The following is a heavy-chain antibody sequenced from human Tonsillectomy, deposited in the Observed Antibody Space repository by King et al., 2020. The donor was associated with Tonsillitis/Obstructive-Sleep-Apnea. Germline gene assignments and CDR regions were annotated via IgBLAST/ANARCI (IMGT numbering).Heavy chain of an antibody. CDR2: IYHSGST. CDR1: GGSISSSNW. V-gene: IGHV4-4*02. CDR3: ARGAPHYYYYYMDV. J-gene: IGHJ6*03. Sequence: QLQESGPGLVKPSGTLSLTCAVSGGSISSSNWWSWVRPPPGKGLEGIGEIYHSGSTNYNPSLKSRVTISVDKSKNKFSLKLSSVTAADTAVYYCARGAPHYYYYYMDVWGKGTTVTVSS.